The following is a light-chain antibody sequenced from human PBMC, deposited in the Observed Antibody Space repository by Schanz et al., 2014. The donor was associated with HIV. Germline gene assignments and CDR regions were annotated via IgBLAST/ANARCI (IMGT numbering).Light chain of an antibody. CDR1: QNIETY. J-gene: IGKJ5*01. CDR2: AAS. V-gene: IGKV1-39*01. Sequence: DVQLTQFPSSLSASVGDRVTVSCRTSQNIETYLNWYQQKPGKAPKLLIYAASRLTSGVASRFSGSGDGTDFTLIISSLHPEDFATYYCQQTSTTPSITFGQGTRLEIK. CDR3: QQTSTTPSIT.